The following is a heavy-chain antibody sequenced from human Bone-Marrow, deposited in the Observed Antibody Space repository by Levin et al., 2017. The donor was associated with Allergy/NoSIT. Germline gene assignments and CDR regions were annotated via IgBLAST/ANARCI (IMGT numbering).Heavy chain of an antibody. CDR1: FFPFPRSA. J-gene: IGHJ4*02. D-gene: IGHD3-22*01. CDR3: ANGFSSDYYVGNY. V-gene: IGHV3-30*18. CDR2: VSSDGSEK. Sequence: LSFFSSFFPFPRSALQWVRQAPGKGPEWVASVSSDGSEKYYTDSVKGRLFISRAPSKNTLYLQMNSLRVEDTAVYYCANGFSSDYYVGNYWGQGVLVIVSS.